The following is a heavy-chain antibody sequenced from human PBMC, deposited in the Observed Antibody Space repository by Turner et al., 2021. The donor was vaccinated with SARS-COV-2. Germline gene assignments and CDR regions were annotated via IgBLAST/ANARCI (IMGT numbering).Heavy chain of an antibody. CDR3: ASLAIAAADY. D-gene: IGHD6-13*01. V-gene: IGHV3-33*01. CDR1: GFTFRSYG. CDR2: IWFDGSNK. J-gene: IGHJ4*02. Sequence: QVQLVESGGGVVQPGRSLSLSCAASGFTFRSYGIHWVRQAPGKGLEWVAVIWFDGSNKYYADSVKGRFTISRDNSKNTLYLQMNSLRADDTAVYYCASLAIAAADYWGQGTLVTVSS.